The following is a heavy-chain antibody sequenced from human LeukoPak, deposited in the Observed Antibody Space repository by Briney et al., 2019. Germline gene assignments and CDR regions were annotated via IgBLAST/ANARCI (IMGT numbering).Heavy chain of an antibody. CDR2: IRYDGSNK. D-gene: IGHD3-22*01. Sequence: GGSLRLSCAASGFTFSSYGMHWVRQAPGKGLEWVAFIRYDGSNKYYADSVKGRFTISRDNSKNTVYLQMNSLRAEDTAVYYCAKHYYDSSGYSYGDDNWGQGTLVTVSS. J-gene: IGHJ4*02. V-gene: IGHV3-30*02. CDR3: AKHYYDSSGYSYGDDN. CDR1: GFTFSSYG.